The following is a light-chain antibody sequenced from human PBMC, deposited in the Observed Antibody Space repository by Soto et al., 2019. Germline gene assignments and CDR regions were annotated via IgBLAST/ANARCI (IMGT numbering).Light chain of an antibody. V-gene: IGLV2-8*01. CDR3: SSYAGSNTAAV. CDR1: SSDVGGYNY. Sequence: QSVLTQPPSASGSPGQSVTISCTGTSSDVGGYNYVSWYQQHPGKAPKLMIYEVSKRPSGVPDRFSGSKSGNTASLTVSGRQAEDEADYYCSSYAGSNTAAVFGGGTQLTVL. CDR2: EVS. J-gene: IGLJ7*01.